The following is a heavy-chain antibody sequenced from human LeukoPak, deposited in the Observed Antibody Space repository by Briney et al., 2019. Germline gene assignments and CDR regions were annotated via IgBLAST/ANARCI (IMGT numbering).Heavy chain of an antibody. D-gene: IGHD5-18*01. V-gene: IGHV3-49*04. CDR2: IRSKTYGGTT. CDR1: GFTFGDHA. Sequence: QPGRSLRLSCTASGFTFGDHAMSWVRQAPGKGLEWVGFIRSKTYGGTTEYAASVKGRFTISRDDSKSIAYLQMNSLKTEDTAVYYCPRGPIQQWLYYGMDVWGQGTTVTVSS. J-gene: IGHJ6*02. CDR3: PRGPIQQWLYYGMDV.